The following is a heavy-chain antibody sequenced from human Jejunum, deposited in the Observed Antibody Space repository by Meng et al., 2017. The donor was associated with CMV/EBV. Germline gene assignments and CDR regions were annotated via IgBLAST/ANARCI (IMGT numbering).Heavy chain of an antibody. Sequence: EVQLVESGGRVVRRGVSPRLSCVASVFTFDDYGMNWVRQAPGKGLEWVSGINWKAGITNYADSVKGRFTISRDNAKNSLYLQMNSLRAEDTALYYCATGGIVAVTARGLGYWGQGTLVTVSS. J-gene: IGHJ4*02. CDR1: VFTFDDYG. D-gene: IGHD4-17*01. CDR2: INWKAGIT. CDR3: ATGGIVAVTARGLGY. V-gene: IGHV3-20*04.